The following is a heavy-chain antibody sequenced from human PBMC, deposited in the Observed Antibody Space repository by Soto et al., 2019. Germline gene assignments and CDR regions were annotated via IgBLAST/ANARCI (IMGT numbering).Heavy chain of an antibody. V-gene: IGHV3-33*08. CDR3: ARTAYYYDSSGYYFDC. D-gene: IGHD3-22*01. J-gene: IGHJ4*02. Sequence: QPGGSLRLSCAASGFTFSSYAMHWVRQAPGKGLEWVAVIWYDGRNTYYADSVKGRFTISRDNSKNTLYLQMNCLRAEDTAVYYCARTAYYYDSSGYYFDCWGQGTLVTVSS. CDR1: GFTFSSYA. CDR2: IWYDGRNT.